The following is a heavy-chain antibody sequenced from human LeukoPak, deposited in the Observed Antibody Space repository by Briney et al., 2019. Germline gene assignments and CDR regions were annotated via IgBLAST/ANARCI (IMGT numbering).Heavy chain of an antibody. Sequence: PSETLSLTCTVSGGSISSSSYYWGWIRQPPGKGLEWIGSIYYSGSTYYNPSLKSRVTISVDTSKNQFSLKLSSVTAADTAVYYCARSGDSNDWYFDLGGRG. D-gene: IGHD3-10*01. CDR1: GGSISSSSYY. CDR2: IYYSGST. V-gene: IGHV4-39*01. CDR3: ARSGDSNDWYFDL. J-gene: IGHJ2*01.